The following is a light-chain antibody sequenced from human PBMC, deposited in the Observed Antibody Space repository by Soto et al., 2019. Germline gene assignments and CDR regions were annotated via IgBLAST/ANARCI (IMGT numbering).Light chain of an antibody. CDR3: QQYTASSGTFT. CDR1: QRVNSNY. CDR2: GAS. Sequence: VLTQSPGTLSLSPGERATLSCRASQRVNSNYFAWYQQKPGQAPRLLVFGASTRATGIPDRFSGSGSGTDFVLTISRVEPEDFAVYYCQQYTASSGTFTFGPAPRVDIK. V-gene: IGKV3-20*01. J-gene: IGKJ3*01.